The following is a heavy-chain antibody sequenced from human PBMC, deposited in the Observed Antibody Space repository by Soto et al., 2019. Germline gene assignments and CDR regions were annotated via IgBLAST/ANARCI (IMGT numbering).Heavy chain of an antibody. D-gene: IGHD2-15*01. CDR2: IYPADSDT. J-gene: IGHJ6*02. Sequence: GESLKISCKGSGYSFTTYWIAWVRQMPGKGLEWMGIIYPADSDTRYSPSFQGQVTISADKSISTAYLQWSSLKASDTAMYYCARSHCSGGSCHSEVYYGMDVWGQGTTVTVS. CDR1: GYSFTTYW. CDR3: ARSHCSGGSCHSEVYYGMDV. V-gene: IGHV5-51*01.